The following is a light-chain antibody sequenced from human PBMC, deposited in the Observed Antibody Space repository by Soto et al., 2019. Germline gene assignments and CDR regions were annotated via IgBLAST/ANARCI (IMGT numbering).Light chain of an antibody. CDR1: QSLLYSNGNTY. CDR3: LQGTHWPPT. J-gene: IGKJ1*01. Sequence: DVVMTQSPLSLPVTLGQPASISCTSSQSLLYSNGNTYLHWFLQRPGQSPRRLIYKVSNRDSGVPDRFSGSVSGTDFTLRINRVEAEDVGVYYCLQGTHWPPTFGQGTKVEIE. V-gene: IGKV2-30*01. CDR2: KVS.